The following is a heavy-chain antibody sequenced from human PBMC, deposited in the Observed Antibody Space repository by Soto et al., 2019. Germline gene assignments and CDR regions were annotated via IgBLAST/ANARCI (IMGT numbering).Heavy chain of an antibody. CDR2: IFYSDSF. D-gene: IGHD3-3*01. CDR3: ARAPETPPILGVVRPYFFDF. V-gene: IGHV4-31*03. Sequence: QVQLQESGPGLVKSSQTLSLTCTVSGGSISSGGSYWSWIRQRPGKGLEWIGYIFYSDSFYYTPSRKGRVVILADTSKNQFTLKLSSVTDADTAVYYCARAPETPPILGVVRPYFFDFWGQGTLVTVSS. CDR1: GGSISSGGSY. J-gene: IGHJ4*02.